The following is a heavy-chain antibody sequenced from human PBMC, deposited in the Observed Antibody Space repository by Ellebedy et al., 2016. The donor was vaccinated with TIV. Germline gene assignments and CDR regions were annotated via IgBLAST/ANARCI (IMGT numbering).Heavy chain of an antibody. Sequence: GGSLRLSCAASGFTFSSYAMHWVRQAPGKGLEWVAVISYDGRTTYYADSVKGRFTISRDNSKNTLYLQMAGLRDEDTAMYYCARVCRARVIEDALDVWGRGTLVTVSS. CDR2: ISYDGRTT. J-gene: IGHJ3*01. CDR3: ARVCRARVIEDALDV. CDR1: GFTFSSYA. D-gene: IGHD3-16*02. V-gene: IGHV3-30*04.